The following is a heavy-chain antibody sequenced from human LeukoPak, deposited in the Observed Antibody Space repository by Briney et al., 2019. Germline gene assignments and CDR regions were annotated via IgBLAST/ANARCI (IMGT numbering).Heavy chain of an antibody. CDR3: ARVYYDSSGYPPRDAFDI. CDR1: GGSISSGDYY. V-gene: IGHV4-30-4*01. CDR2: IYYSGST. J-gene: IGHJ3*02. Sequence: PSETLSLTCTVSGGSISSGDYYWSWIRQPPGKGLEWIGYIYYSGSTYYNPSLKSRVTISVDTSKNQFSLKLSSVTAADTAVYYCARVYYDSSGYPPRDAFDIWGQGTMVTVSS. D-gene: IGHD3-22*01.